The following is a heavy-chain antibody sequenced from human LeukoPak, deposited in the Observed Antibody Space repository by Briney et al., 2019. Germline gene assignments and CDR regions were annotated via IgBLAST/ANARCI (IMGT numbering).Heavy chain of an antibody. CDR3: ARGTSDYVWGSWNWFDP. CDR2: ICYSGST. V-gene: IGHV4-59*01. Sequence: SETLSLTCTVSGGSISSYYWSWIRQPPGKGLEWIGYICYSGSTNYDPSLKSRVTISVDTSKNQFSLKLSSVTAADTAVYYCARGTSDYVWGSWNWFDPWGQGTLVTVSS. D-gene: IGHD3-16*01. J-gene: IGHJ5*02. CDR1: GGSISSYY.